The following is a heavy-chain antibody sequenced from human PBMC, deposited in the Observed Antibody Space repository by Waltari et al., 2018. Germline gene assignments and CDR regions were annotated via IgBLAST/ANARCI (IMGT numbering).Heavy chain of an antibody. Sequence: QVQLQQWGAGLLKPSETLSLTCAVYGGSFSGYYWRWIRQPPGKGLEWIGEINHSGSTNYNPSLKSRVTISVDTSKNQFSLKLSSVTAADTAVYYCARVWVPIAARPRYYYYGMDVWGQGTTVTVSS. CDR3: ARVWVPIAARPRYYYYGMDV. CDR2: INHSGST. CDR1: GGSFSGYY. V-gene: IGHV4-34*01. J-gene: IGHJ6*02. D-gene: IGHD6-6*01.